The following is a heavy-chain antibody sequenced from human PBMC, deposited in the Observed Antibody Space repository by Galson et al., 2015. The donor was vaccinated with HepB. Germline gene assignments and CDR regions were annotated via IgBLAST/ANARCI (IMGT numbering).Heavy chain of an antibody. J-gene: IGHJ4*02. Sequence: SLRLSCAASGFTFSSYAMSWVHQAPGKGLEWVSAISGSGGSTYYADSVKGRFTISRDNSKNTLYLQMNSLRAEDTAVYYCAKVTGYYDSSGYYPFDYWGQGTLVTVSS. CDR1: GFTFSSYA. V-gene: IGHV3-23*01. CDR3: AKVTGYYDSSGYYPFDY. CDR2: ISGSGGST. D-gene: IGHD3-22*01.